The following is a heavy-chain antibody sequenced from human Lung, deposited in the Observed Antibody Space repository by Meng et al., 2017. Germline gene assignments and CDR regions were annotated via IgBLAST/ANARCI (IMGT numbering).Heavy chain of an antibody. V-gene: IGHV1-18*04. J-gene: IGHJ4*02. CDR3: ARGTPGRSYSDF. D-gene: IGHD3-10*01. Sequence: VHPVQSGAEVKKPGAPVKASCKSSDYTFTGYGVSWVRQAPGQGLEWMAWLGAHDGDRSHAPRFQGRVTVTADRLTATSFMELRNLRYDDTAVYYCARGTPGRSYSDFWGQGTLVTVSS. CDR2: LGAHDGDR. CDR1: DYTFTGYG.